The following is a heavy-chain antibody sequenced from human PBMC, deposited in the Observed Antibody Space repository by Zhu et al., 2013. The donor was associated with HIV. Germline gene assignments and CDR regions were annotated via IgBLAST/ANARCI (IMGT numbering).Heavy chain of an antibody. CDR3: ARSPHHSASYNPPS. CDR1: GDSVTSGSYF. Sequence: QVQLQESGPGLVKPSETLSLTCTVSGDSVTSGSYFWAWIRQSPGKGPEWIGCIYYSGSTYYTPSLESRVTISVDTSKNQFSLKLTSVTAADTAMYFCARSPHHSASYNPPSWGQGTLVTVSS. D-gene: IGHD3-3*01. J-gene: IGHJ5*02. V-gene: IGHV4-39*07. CDR2: IYYSGST.